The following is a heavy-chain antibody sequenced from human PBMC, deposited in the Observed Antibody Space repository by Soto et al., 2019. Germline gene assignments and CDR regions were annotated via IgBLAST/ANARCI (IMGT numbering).Heavy chain of an antibody. CDR2: INPSGGYT. Sequence: ASVKVSCKASGYTFTSYYMNWVRQAPGQGLEWLGIINPSGGYTTYAQRFLGRVTMTSGTSTSTVHMELGSLTSEDTAVYYCARGGGIVVVTAPYEHWGQGTLVTVSS. D-gene: IGHD2-21*02. V-gene: IGHV1-46*03. J-gene: IGHJ4*02. CDR3: ARGGGIVVVTAPYEH. CDR1: GYTFTSYY.